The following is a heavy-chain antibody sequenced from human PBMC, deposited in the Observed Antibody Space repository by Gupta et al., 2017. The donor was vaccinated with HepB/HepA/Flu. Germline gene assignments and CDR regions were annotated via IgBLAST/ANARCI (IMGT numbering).Heavy chain of an antibody. CDR1: GVTFSTYA. V-gene: IGHV3-23*01. J-gene: IGHJ4*02. Sequence: EVLLLESGGGLVQPGGSLRLSCAASGVTFSTYAMTWVRQAPGKGLQWVSVISGSCDTYYADSVNGRFTISRDNSKNTMYLQMNSLIAEDTAVYYCAKTCEYSILWYSQHYDDWGQGTLVTL. D-gene: IGHD6-6*01. CDR3: AKTCEYSILWYSQHYDD. CDR2: ISGSCDT.